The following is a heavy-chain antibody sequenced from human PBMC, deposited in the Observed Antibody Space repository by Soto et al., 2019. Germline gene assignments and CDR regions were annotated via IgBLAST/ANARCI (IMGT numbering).Heavy chain of an antibody. J-gene: IGHJ4*02. D-gene: IGHD6-13*01. CDR3: ANSGYSSSWYYFDY. Sequence: GGSLRLSCAASGFTFSSYGMHWVRQAPGKGLEWVAVISYDGSNKYYADSVKGRFTISRDNSKNTLYLQMNSLRAEDTAVYYSANSGYSSSWYYFDYWGQGTLVTVSS. CDR1: GFTFSSYG. CDR2: ISYDGSNK. V-gene: IGHV3-30*18.